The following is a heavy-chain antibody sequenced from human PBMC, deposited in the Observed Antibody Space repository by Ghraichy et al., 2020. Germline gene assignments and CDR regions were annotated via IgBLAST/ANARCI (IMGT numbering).Heavy chain of an antibody. V-gene: IGHV3-23*01. Sequence: GESLNISCAASGFTFSSYVMSWVRQAPGKGLEWVSAVSDSGAGTYYADSAKGRFTISRDNSKNTLYLQMNSLRADDTAVYYCAKGLYTSSPYFDSWGQGTLVTISS. CDR2: VSDSGAGT. CDR3: AKGLYTSSPYFDS. J-gene: IGHJ4*02. D-gene: IGHD6-6*01. CDR1: GFTFSSYV.